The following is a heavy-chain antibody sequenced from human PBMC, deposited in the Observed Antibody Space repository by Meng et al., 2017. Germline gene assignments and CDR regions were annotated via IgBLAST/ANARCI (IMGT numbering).Heavy chain of an antibody. CDR1: GGTVSSYA. D-gene: IGHD4-23*01. Sequence: QVKLVRAGAAVKKPGYPVKVSCKASGGTVSSYAISWVRQAPGQGLEWMGGIIPIFGTANYAQKFQGRVTITADKSTSTAYMELSSLRSEDTAVYYCARGVGYGGNSLYFDYWGQGTLVTVSS. V-gene: IGHV1-69*06. CDR2: IIPIFGTA. J-gene: IGHJ4*02. CDR3: ARGVGYGGNSLYFDY.